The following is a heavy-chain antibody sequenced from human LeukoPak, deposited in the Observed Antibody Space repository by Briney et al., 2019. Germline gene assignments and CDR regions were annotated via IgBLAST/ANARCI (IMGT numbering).Heavy chain of an antibody. CDR1: GYTFTGYY. CDR2: INPNSRGT. Sequence: ASVKVSCKASGYTFTGYYMHWVRQAPGQGLEWMVWINPNSRGTNYAQKFQGRVTMTRDTSISTAYMELSRLRSDDTAVYYCATPGGYYDSSGYYYWGQGTLVTVSS. CDR3: ATPGGYYDSSGYYY. D-gene: IGHD3-22*01. V-gene: IGHV1-2*02. J-gene: IGHJ4*02.